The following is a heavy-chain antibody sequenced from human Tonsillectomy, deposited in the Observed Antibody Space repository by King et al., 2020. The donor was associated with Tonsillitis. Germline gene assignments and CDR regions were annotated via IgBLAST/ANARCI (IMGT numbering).Heavy chain of an antibody. J-gene: IGHJ4*02. Sequence: QLQESGPGLVKPSETLSLTCTVSGGSVSSGTYYWTWIRQPPGKGLEWIGYIYYSGSTNYNPSLKSRVTISVDTSKNQFFLKLSSVTAADTAVYYCARMWEWIPDYWGQGTLATVSS. V-gene: IGHV4-61*01. CDR2: IYYSGST. CDR1: GGSVSSGTYY. D-gene: IGHD1-26*01. CDR3: ARMWEWIPDY.